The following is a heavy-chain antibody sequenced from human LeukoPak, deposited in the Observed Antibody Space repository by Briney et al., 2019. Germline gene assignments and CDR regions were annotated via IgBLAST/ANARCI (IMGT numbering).Heavy chain of an antibody. D-gene: IGHD3-10*01. CDR2: ISYGDGSNK. V-gene: IGHV3-30*04. CDR3: SKERPEEYYGSGSYFDY. J-gene: IGHJ4*02. Sequence: PGGSLRLSCAASGFTFSSYAMHWVRQAPGKGLEWVAVISYGDGSNKYYADSVKGRFTISRDNSKHTVYLEMNSLRVEDTAMYYCSKERPEEYYGSGSYFDYWGQGTLVTVSS. CDR1: GFTFSSYA.